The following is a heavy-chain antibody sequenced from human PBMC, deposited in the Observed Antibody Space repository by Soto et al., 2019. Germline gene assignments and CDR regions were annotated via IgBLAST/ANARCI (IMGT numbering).Heavy chain of an antibody. CDR1: GFTFSSYA. V-gene: IGHV3-30-3*01. CDR3: ARADYDILTGYVQH. D-gene: IGHD3-9*01. Sequence: QVQLVESGGGVVQPGRSLRLSCAASGFTFSSYAMHWVRQAPGKGLEWVAGISYDGSNKYYAGSVKGRFTISRDNSKNTRYLQMNSLRAEDTAVYYCARADYDILTGYVQHWGQGTLVTVSS. J-gene: IGHJ1*01. CDR2: ISYDGSNK.